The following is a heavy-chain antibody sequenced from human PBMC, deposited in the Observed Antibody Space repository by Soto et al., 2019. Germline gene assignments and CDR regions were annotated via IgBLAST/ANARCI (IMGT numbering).Heavy chain of an antibody. J-gene: IGHJ3*02. CDR1: GYTFTSYD. V-gene: IGHV1-8*01. Sequence: ASVKVSCKASGYTFTSYDIDWVRQATGQGLEWMGWMNPNSGNTGYAQKFRGRVTMTRNTSISTAYMELSSLRSEDTAVYYCARGRGSGWSSAFDIWGQGTMVTVSS. CDR2: MNPNSGNT. D-gene: IGHD6-19*01. CDR3: ARGRGSGWSSAFDI.